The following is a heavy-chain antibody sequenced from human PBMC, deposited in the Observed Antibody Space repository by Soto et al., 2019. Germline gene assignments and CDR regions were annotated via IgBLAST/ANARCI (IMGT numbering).Heavy chain of an antibody. J-gene: IGHJ2*01. CDR3: ARWGYDSSGYYIGYFDL. CDR1: GYTFTSYG. D-gene: IGHD3-22*01. CDR2: ISAYNGNT. V-gene: IGHV1-18*01. Sequence: QVQLVQSGAEVKKPGASVKVSCKACGYTFTSYGITWVRQAPGQGLEWMGWISAYNGNTNYAQKLQGRVTMTTDTSMSTAYMELRSLRSDDTAVYYCARWGYDSSGYYIGYFDLWGRGTLVTVSS.